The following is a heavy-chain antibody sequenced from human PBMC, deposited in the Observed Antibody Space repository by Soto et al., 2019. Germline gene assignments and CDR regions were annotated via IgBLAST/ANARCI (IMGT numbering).Heavy chain of an antibody. CDR3: AGPSYGSGPTDY. D-gene: IGHD3-10*01. CDR1: GGSFSGYY. V-gene: IGHV4-34*01. CDR2: INHSGST. Sequence: KQSQTLSLTCAVYGGSFSGYYWSWIRQPPGKGLEWIGEINHSGSTNYNPSLKSRVTISVDTSKNQFSLKLSSVTAADTAVYYCAGPSYGSGPTDYWGQGTLVTVSS. J-gene: IGHJ4*02.